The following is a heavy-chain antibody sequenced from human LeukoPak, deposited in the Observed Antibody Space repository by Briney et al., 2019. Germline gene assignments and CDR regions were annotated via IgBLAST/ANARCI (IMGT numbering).Heavy chain of an antibody. Sequence: GGSLRLSCAASGFTFSSYGMHWVRQAPGKGLEWVAVIWYDGSNKYYADSVKGRLTISRDNSKNTLYLQMNSLRAEDTAVYYCARDRRSHYYDSSGYPEFDYWGQGTLVTVSS. CDR1: GFTFSSYG. CDR2: IWYDGSNK. V-gene: IGHV3-33*01. J-gene: IGHJ4*02. D-gene: IGHD3-22*01. CDR3: ARDRRSHYYDSSGYPEFDY.